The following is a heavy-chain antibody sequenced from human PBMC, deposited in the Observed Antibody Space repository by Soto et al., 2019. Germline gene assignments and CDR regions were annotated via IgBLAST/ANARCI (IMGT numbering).Heavy chain of an antibody. CDR2: INHSGST. Sequence: QVQLQQWGAGLLKPSETLSLTCAVYGGSFSGYYWSWIRQPPGKGLEWIGEINHSGSTNYNPSLKSRVPLSVDTSKNQFSRKLSSVTAAATAVYYCARSDQITPFDPWGQGTLVTVSS. CDR1: GGSFSGYY. V-gene: IGHV4-34*01. J-gene: IGHJ5*02. CDR3: ARSDQITPFDP. D-gene: IGHD3-10*01.